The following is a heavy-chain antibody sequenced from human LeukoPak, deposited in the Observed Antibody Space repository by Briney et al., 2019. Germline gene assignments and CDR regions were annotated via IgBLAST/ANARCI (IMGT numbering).Heavy chain of an antibody. CDR2: IRYDGSNK. CDR1: GFTFSSYG. Sequence: GGSLRLSCAASGFTFSSYGMHWVRQAPGKGLEWVAFIRYDGSNKYYADSVKGRFTISRDNSKNTLYLQMNSLRAEDTAVYYCAKDQYSTWNFDYWGQGTLVTVSS. V-gene: IGHV3-30*02. D-gene: IGHD6-6*01. CDR3: AKDQYSTWNFDY. J-gene: IGHJ4*02.